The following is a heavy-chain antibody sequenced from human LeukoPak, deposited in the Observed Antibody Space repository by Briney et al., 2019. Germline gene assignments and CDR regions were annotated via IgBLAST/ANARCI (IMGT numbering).Heavy chain of an antibody. CDR3: AKVSTHIQAYLDY. D-gene: IGHD1-1*01. Sequence: GGSLGLSCAASGFTFSSYAMSWVRQAPGKGLEWVSAISGSGGSTYYADSVKGRFTISRDNSKNTLYLQMNSLRAEDTAVYYCAKVSTHIQAYLDYWGQGTLVTASS. CDR1: GFTFSSYA. CDR2: ISGSGGST. V-gene: IGHV3-23*01. J-gene: IGHJ4*02.